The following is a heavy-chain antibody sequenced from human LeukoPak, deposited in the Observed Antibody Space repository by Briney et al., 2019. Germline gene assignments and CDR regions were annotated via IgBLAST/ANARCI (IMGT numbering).Heavy chain of an antibody. V-gene: IGHV1-18*01. D-gene: IGHD5-18*01. J-gene: IGHJ4*02. Sequence: GASVKVSCKASGYTFSSYGITWVRQAPGQGLEWMGWISGYNGNTNYAQKFQGRATMTTDTSTTTAYMELRSLRSDHTAVYYCVRQVDITMALPDYWGQGTLVTVSS. CDR1: GYTFSSYG. CDR2: ISGYNGNT. CDR3: VRQVDITMALPDY.